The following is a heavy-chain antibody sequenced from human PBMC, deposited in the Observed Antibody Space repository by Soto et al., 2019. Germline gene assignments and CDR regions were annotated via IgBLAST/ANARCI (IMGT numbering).Heavy chain of an antibody. D-gene: IGHD6-19*01. V-gene: IGHV4-39*02. J-gene: IGHJ6*02. CDR1: GGSISSSSYY. Sequence: PSETLSLTCTVSGGSISSSSYYWGWIRQPPGKGLEWIGSIYYSGSTYYNPSLKSRVTISVDTSKNQFSLQLNSVTPEDTAVYYCARDRLPGIAVARGMNYYYGMDVWDQGTTVTVSS. CDR2: IYYSGST. CDR3: ARDRLPGIAVARGMNYYYGMDV.